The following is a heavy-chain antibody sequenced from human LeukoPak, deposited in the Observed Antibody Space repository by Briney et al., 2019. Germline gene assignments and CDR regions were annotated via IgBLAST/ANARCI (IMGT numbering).Heavy chain of an antibody. CDR1: GFTFSSFA. Sequence: GGSLRLSCAASGFTFSSFAMSWVRQAPGKGLEWVSAISGSGGNTYYADSVKGRFTISRDNSKNTLFLQMNSLRAEDTAVYYCAKDRSCTGSSCNVGSWGQGTMVTVSS. J-gene: IGHJ3*01. CDR2: ISGSGGNT. CDR3: AKDRSCTGSSCNVGS. D-gene: IGHD2-2*01. V-gene: IGHV3-23*01.